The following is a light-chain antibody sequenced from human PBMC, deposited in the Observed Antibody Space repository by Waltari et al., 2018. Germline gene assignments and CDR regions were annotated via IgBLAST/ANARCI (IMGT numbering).Light chain of an antibody. CDR2: WAS. Sequence: DIVMTQSPDSLAVSLGERTTINFKSSQSVLYSSNSQNYLAWYQQKPGQPPKLLIYWASTRESGVPDRFSGSESGTDFTLTISSLQAEDVAVYYCQQYYSTPWTFGQGTKVEIK. V-gene: IGKV4-1*01. CDR3: QQYYSTPWT. CDR1: QSVLYSSNSQNY. J-gene: IGKJ1*01.